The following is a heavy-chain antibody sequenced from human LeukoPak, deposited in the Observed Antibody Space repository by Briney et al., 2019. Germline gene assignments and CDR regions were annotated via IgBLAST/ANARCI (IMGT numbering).Heavy chain of an antibody. D-gene: IGHD3-3*01. CDR3: AREGLPRDYDFWSGDYYYYYMDV. V-gene: IGHV1-69*13. CDR1: GGTFSSYA. J-gene: IGHJ6*03. Sequence: GASVKVSCKASGGTFSSYAISWVRQAPGQGLEWMGGIIPIFGTANYAQRFQGRVTITADESTSTAYMELSSLRSEDTAVYYCAREGLPRDYDFWSGDYYYYYMDVWGKGTTVTVSS. CDR2: IIPIFGTA.